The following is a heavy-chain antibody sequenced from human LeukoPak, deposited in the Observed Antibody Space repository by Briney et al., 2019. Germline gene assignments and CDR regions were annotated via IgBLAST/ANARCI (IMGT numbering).Heavy chain of an antibody. J-gene: IGHJ4*02. CDR2: ISSSGSTI. CDR1: GFTFSSYE. D-gene: IGHD5-12*01. Sequence: GGSLRLSCAASGFTFSSYEMNWVRQAPGKGLEWVSYISSSGSTIYYADSVKGRFTISRDNAKNSLYLQMNSLRAEDTAVYYCARVGYGGCEFDDYWGQGTLVTVSS. CDR3: ARVGYGGCEFDDY. V-gene: IGHV3-48*03.